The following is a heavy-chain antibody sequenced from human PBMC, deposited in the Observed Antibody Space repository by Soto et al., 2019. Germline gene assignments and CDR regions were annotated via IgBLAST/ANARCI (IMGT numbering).Heavy chain of an antibody. CDR1: GGTFNTYT. D-gene: IGHD2-15*01. J-gene: IGHJ4*02. Sequence: SVKVSCKASGGTFNTYTFSWVRQAPGQGLEWMGSILPIMGSVNYAHDFRGRLSITADPSTTTAYMELTSLTSHDTAIYYCARIPRYSYPTSDPLDNWGQGTLVTVSS. V-gene: IGHV1-69*08. CDR3: ARIPRYSYPTSDPLDN. CDR2: ILPIMGSV.